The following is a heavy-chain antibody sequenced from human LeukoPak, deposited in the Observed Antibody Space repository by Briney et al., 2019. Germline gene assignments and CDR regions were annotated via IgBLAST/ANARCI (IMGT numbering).Heavy chain of an antibody. V-gene: IGHV1-18*01. D-gene: IGHD3-3*01. CDR2: ISAYNGNR. Sequence: GASVKVSCEASGFIFTNYGLNWVRQAPGQGLEWMGWISAYNGNRNYAQNLQGRVTMTTDTSTSTVYMELRSLRSDDTAVYYWARDKMDYWNGYYRGGFDYWGQGTLVTVSS. CDR1: GFIFTNYG. J-gene: IGHJ4*02. CDR3: ARDKMDYWNGYYRGGFDY.